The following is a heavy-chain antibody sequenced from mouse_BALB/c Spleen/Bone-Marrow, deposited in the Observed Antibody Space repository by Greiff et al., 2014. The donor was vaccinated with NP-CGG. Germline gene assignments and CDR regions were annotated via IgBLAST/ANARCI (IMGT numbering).Heavy chain of an antibody. D-gene: IGHD2-5*01. CDR3: ARRKTTILTTFYWYFDV. V-gene: IGHV5-6-5*01. J-gene: IGHJ1*01. CDR2: ISSGGST. CDR1: GFTFSGYA. Sequence: VQLKESGGGLVKPGGSLKLSCAASGFTFSGYAMSWVRQTPEKRLEWVASISSGGSTFYPDSVKGRLTNSRDNARNILYLQMSSLRSEDTAMYYCARRKTTILTTFYWYFDVWGAGTTVTVSS.